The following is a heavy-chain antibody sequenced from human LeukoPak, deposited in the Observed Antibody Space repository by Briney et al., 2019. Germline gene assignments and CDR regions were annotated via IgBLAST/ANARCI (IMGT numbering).Heavy chain of an antibody. CDR1: GFIFSIYG. CDR2: ISYDGSNK. CDR3: AKDLGVQWPLPYYFDY. J-gene: IGHJ4*02. D-gene: IGHD3-3*01. Sequence: PGRSLRLSCAASGFIFSIYGMHWVRQAPGKGLEWVAVISYDGSNKYYADSVKGRFTISRDNSKNTLYLQMNSLRGEDTAVYYCAKDLGVQWPLPYYFDYWGQGTLVTVSS. V-gene: IGHV3-30*18.